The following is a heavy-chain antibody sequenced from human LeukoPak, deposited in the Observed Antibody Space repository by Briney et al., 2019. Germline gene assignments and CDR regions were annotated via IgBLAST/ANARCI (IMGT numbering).Heavy chain of an antibody. V-gene: IGHV3-30*02. CDR3: ATSSSSWWGYFDY. Sequence: PGGSLRLSCAASGFTFSSYGMHWVRQAPGKGLEWVAFIRHDGSNKYYADSVKGRFTISRDNSKNTLYLQMNSLRAEDTAVYYCATSSSSWWGYFDYWGQGTLVTVSS. J-gene: IGHJ4*02. CDR2: IRHDGSNK. D-gene: IGHD6-13*01. CDR1: GFTFSSYG.